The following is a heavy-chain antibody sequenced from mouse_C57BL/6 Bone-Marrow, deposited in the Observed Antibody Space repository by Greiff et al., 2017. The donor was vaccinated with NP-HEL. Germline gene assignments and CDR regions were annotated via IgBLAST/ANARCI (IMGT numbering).Heavy chain of an antibody. V-gene: IGHV14-4*01. Sequence: VQLQQSGAELVRPGASVKLSCTASGFNIKDDYMHWVKQRPEQGLEWIGWIDPENGDTEYASKFQGKATITADTSSNTAYLQLSSLTSEDTAVYYGTSTRYFAYWGQGTALTVSS. CDR3: TSTRYFAY. CDR2: IDPENGDT. CDR1: GFNIKDDY. J-gene: IGHJ2*01. D-gene: IGHD2-1*01.